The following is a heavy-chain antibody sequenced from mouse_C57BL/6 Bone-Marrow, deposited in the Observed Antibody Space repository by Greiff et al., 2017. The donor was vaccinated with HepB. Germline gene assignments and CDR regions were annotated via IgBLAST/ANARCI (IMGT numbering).Heavy chain of an antibody. CDR2: IDPENGDT. J-gene: IGHJ3*01. Sequence: EVQLQQSGAELVRPGASVKLSCTASGFNIKDDYMHWVKQRPEQGLEWIGWIDPENGDTEYASKFQGKATITADTSSNTAYLQLSSLTSEDTAVYYCTTDYGSSYYGFAYWGQGTLVTVSA. CDR3: TTDYGSSYYGFAY. V-gene: IGHV14-4*01. CDR1: GFNIKDDY. D-gene: IGHD1-1*01.